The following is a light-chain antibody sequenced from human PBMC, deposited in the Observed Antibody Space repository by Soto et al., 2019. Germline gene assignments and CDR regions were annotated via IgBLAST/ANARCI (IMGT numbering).Light chain of an antibody. CDR3: QQYEAVVT. V-gene: IGKV3-20*01. CDR2: GAS. CDR1: QSVSNNY. J-gene: IGKJ1*01. Sequence: EIVLTQSPGTLSLSPGERATLSCRASQSVSNNYFAWYQQKPRRALRLLIDGASTRATGIPDRFSGSGSRTDFTLTISRLGPEDVAVYYCQQYEAVVTFGQGTKVDIK.